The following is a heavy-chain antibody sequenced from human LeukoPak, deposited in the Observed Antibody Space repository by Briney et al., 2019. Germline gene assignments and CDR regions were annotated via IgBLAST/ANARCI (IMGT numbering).Heavy chain of an antibody. V-gene: IGHV3-23*01. CDR1: GFTFSNYW. D-gene: IGHD4-11*01. CDR2: ISGSGGST. Sequence: GGSLRLSCAASGFTFSNYWMNWVRQAPGKGLEWVSAISGSGGSTYYADSVKGRFTISRDNSKNTLYLQMNSLRAEGTAVYYCAKNRYYGNYATEAGLSDYWGQGTLVTVSS. CDR3: AKNRYYGNYATEAGLSDY. J-gene: IGHJ4*02.